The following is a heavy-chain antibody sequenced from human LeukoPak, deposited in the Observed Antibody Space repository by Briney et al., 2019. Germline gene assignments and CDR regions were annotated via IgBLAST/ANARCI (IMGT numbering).Heavy chain of an antibody. V-gene: IGHV3-30*02. CDR2: IRYDGSNK. CDR3: AKETQWLDY. Sequence: PGGSLRLSCAASGFTFSSYGMHWVRQAPGKGLEWVAFIRYDGSNKYYADSAKGRFTISRDNSKNTLYLQMNSLRAEDTAVYYCAKETQWLDYWGQGTLVTVSS. CDR1: GFTFSSYG. J-gene: IGHJ4*02. D-gene: IGHD6-19*01.